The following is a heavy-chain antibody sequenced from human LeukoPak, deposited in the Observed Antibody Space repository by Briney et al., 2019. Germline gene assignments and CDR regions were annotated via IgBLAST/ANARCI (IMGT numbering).Heavy chain of an antibody. CDR1: GGTFSSYA. V-gene: IGHV1-69*05. D-gene: IGHD6-13*01. CDR2: IIPIFGTA. J-gene: IGHJ4*02. Sequence: SVKVSCKASGGTFSSYAISWVRQAPGQGLEWMGGIIPIFGTANYAQKFQGRVTITTDESTSTAYMELSSLRSEDTAVYYCARDQFLGIAERGLYFDYWGQGTLVTVSS. CDR3: ARDQFLGIAERGLYFDY.